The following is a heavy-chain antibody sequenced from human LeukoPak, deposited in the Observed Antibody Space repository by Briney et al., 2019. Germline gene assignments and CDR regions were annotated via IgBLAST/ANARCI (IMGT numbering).Heavy chain of an antibody. J-gene: IGHJ4*02. CDR2: ISGSGGST. V-gene: IGHV3-23*01. CDR1: GFTFSSYA. Sequence: GGSLRLSCAASGFTFSSYAMSWVRQAPGKGLEWVSAISGSGGSTYYADSVKGRFTISRDNSKNTLYLQMNSLRAEDTAVYYCAKAENPGIAVAGTVDYWGQGTLVTVSS. D-gene: IGHD6-19*01. CDR3: AKAENPGIAVAGTVDY.